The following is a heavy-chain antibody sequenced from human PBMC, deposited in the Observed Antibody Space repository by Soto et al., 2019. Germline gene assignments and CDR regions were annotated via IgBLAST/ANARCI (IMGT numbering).Heavy chain of an antibody. CDR1: GYTFSDYY. D-gene: IGHD6-6*01. Sequence: VASVKVSCKASGYTFSDYYMHWMRQAPGQGLEWMGWINPKTGGKNYAQKFQGRVAVTRDTSISTTYMELSGLRSDDTAVYFCARDARVMSSSSSPHYYGMDIWGQGTTVTVSS. J-gene: IGHJ6*02. V-gene: IGHV1-2*02. CDR2: INPKTGGK. CDR3: ARDARVMSSSSSPHYYGMDI.